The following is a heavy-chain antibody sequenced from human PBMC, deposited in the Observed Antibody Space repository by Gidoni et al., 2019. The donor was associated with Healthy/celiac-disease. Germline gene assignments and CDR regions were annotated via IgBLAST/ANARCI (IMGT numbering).Heavy chain of an antibody. CDR1: GFTFTTST. J-gene: IGHJ2*01. D-gene: IGHD3-3*01. Sequence: HMQLVQSGPEVKKPGTSVKVSCKASGFTFTTSTVQWVRQARGQRLEWIGWIVVASGNTNYAQKFQERVTITRDMATSTAYMELSSLRFEDTAMYYCAAYSPDYDFWSGYYGWYFDLWGRGTLVTVSS. CDR3: AAYSPDYDFWSGYYGWYFDL. V-gene: IGHV1-58*01. CDR2: IVVASGNT.